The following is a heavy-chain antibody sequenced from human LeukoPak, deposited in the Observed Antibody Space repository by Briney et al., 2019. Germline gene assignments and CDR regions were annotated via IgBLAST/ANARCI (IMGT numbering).Heavy chain of an antibody. CDR2: IGTAGDT. D-gene: IGHD4-11*01. CDR3: ARGPPGPGYSDYLDY. CDR1: GFTFSSYD. V-gene: IGHV3-13*01. Sequence: GGSLRLSCAASGFTFSSYDMHWVRQATGKGLEWVSAIGTAGDTYYPGSVKGRFTISRENAKNSLYLQMNSLRAGDTAVYYCARGPPGPGYSDYLDYWGQGTLVTVSS. J-gene: IGHJ4*02.